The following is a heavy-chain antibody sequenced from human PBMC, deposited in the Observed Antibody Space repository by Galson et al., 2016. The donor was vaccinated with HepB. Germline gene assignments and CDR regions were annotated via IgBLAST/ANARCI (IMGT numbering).Heavy chain of an antibody. CDR2: IYHSGST. CDR3: ARRPPHCSSTSCSFYF. D-gene: IGHD2-2*01. Sequence: ATLSLTCAVSGGSISSDSWWGWVRQPPGKGLEWIGEIYHSGSTNSKPSHRSRVTMSLDRSKNPFSLKLTSVTAADTAVYYCARRPPHCSSTSCSFYFWGQGTLVTVSS. V-gene: IGHV4-4*02. CDR1: GGSISSDSW. J-gene: IGHJ4*02.